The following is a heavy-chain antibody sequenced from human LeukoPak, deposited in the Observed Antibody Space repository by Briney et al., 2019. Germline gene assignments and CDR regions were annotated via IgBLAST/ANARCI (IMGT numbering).Heavy chain of an antibody. V-gene: IGHV3-23*01. J-gene: IGHJ4*02. CDR2: IRPDGDRT. Sequence: GGSLRLSCAASGFTFSTYAITWVRQGPGKGLEWVSAIRPDGDRTYYTDPVRGRFTISRDNSRDTVYLQVNSLRVEDTAVYYCAREQSGTRGWYTVDYWGQGTLVTVSS. CDR1: GFTFSTYA. D-gene: IGHD6-19*01. CDR3: AREQSGTRGWYTVDY.